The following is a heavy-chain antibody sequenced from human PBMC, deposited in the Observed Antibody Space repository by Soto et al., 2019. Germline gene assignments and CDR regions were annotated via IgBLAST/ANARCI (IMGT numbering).Heavy chain of an antibody. V-gene: IGHV5-10-1*01. J-gene: IGHJ3*02. CDR3: ARKYSSSQADAFDI. Sequence: ESLKISCKGSRYSFTSYWISWVRQMPGKGLEWMGRIDPSDSYTNYSPSFQGHVTISTDRSISTAYLQWRSLKASDTAMYYCARKYSSSQADAFDIWGQGTMVIVSS. CDR2: IDPSDSYT. D-gene: IGHD6-13*01. CDR1: RYSFTSYW.